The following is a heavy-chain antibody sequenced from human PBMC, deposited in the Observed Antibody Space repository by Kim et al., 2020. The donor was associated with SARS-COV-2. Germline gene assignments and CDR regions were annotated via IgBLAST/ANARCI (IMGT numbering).Heavy chain of an antibody. CDR2: INHSGST. Sequence: SQTLSLTCAVYGGSFSGYYWSWIRQPPGMGLEWIGEINHSGSTNYNPSLKSRVTISVDTSKNQFSLKLSSVTAADTAVYYCARGNGRARGYSFGVNDYWGQGTLVTVSS. CDR1: GGSFSGYY. J-gene: IGHJ4*02. D-gene: IGHD5-18*01. CDR3: ARGNGRARGYSFGVNDY. V-gene: IGHV4-34*01.